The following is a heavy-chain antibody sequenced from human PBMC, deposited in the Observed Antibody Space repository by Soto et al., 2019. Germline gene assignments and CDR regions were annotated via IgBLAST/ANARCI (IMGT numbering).Heavy chain of an antibody. Sequence: PGGSLRLSCAASGFTFSTYWMSWVRQTPGKGLERVAVIWYDGTNKYYADSVKGRFTISRDKSKNTLYLQMNSLRAEDTAVYYCARAHPSPYDSSGYGYYGMDVWGQGTTVTVSS. CDR3: ARAHPSPYDSSGYGYYGMDV. D-gene: IGHD3-22*01. CDR1: GFTFSTYW. CDR2: IWYDGTNK. V-gene: IGHV3-33*08. J-gene: IGHJ6*02.